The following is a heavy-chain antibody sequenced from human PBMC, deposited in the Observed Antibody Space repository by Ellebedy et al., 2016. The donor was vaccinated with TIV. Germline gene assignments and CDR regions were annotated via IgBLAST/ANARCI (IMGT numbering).Heavy chain of an antibody. CDR2: TYYRSKWYN. V-gene: IGHV6-1*01. CDR1: GDSVSSNSVA. CDR3: VRGSRGAFDI. J-gene: IGHJ3*02. Sequence: SQTLSLTCAISGDSVSSNSVAWHWIRQSPSRGLEWLGRTYYRSKWYNEYAVSVKSRITINPDTSKNQFPLQLNSLTPEDQALYYCVRGSRGAFDIWGQGTMVTVSS.